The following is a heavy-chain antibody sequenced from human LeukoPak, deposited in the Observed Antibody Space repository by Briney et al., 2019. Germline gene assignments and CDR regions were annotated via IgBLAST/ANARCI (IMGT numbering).Heavy chain of an antibody. D-gene: IGHD1-26*01. J-gene: IGHJ4*02. CDR2: IYYSGST. CDR1: GVSIRNYY. CDR3: ASAISGSYFL. V-gene: IGHV4-59*01. Sequence: NSSETLSLTCTVSGVSIRNYYWTWIRQPTGKGLEWIGYIYYSGSTEYNPSLKSQVTISVDTSKNQFSLKLSSVTVADTAMYYCASAISGSYFLWGQGTLVTVSS.